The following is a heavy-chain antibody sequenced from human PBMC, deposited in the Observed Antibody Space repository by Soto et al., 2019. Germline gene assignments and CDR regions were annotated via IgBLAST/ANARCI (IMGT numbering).Heavy chain of an antibody. D-gene: IGHD1-26*01. CDR3: ARGWWEREGYLMDV. CDR1: GFDFNTYS. J-gene: IGHJ6*02. V-gene: IGHV3-48*01. Sequence: PVGSLRLSCAASGFDFNTYSINWVRQAPGKGLEWVSYISSSSSTVYYADSVRGRFTISRDNAKNSLSLQMNSLRAEDTAVYYSARGWWEREGYLMDVWGQGTTVTVSS. CDR2: ISSSSSTV.